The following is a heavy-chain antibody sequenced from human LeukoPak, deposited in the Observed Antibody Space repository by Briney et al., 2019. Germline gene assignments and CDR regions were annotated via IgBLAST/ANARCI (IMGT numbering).Heavy chain of an antibody. CDR2: INHSGST. CDR1: GGSFSGYY. V-gene: IGHV4-34*01. CDR3: ARGGPYYYYYMDV. J-gene: IGHJ6*03. Sequence: PSETLSLTCAVYGGSFSGYYGSWIRQPPGKGLEWIGEINHSGSTNYNPSLKSRVTISVDTSKNQFSLKLSSVTAADTAVYYCARGGPYYYYYMDVWGKGTTVTVSS.